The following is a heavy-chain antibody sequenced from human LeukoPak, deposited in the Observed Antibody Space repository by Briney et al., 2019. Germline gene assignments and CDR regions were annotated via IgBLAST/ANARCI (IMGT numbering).Heavy chain of an antibody. D-gene: IGHD5-24*01. V-gene: IGHV1-2*02. Sequence: ASVKVSCKASGYTLTDYHMLWVRQAPGQGLEWMAWMKPNNNGINYAQEFQGRVTVTRDTSISTAYMELSSLRSDDTAMYYCARDPVDGYSHYDYWGQGTLVTVSS. CDR3: ARDPVDGYSHYDY. J-gene: IGHJ4*02. CDR1: GYTLTDYH. CDR2: MKPNNNGI.